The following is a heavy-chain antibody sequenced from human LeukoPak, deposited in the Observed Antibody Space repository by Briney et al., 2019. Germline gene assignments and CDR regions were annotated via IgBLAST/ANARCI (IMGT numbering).Heavy chain of an antibody. Sequence: SETLSLTCTVSGGSISSSSYYWGWIRQPPGKGLEWIGSIYYSGSTYYNPSLKSRVTISVDTSKNQFSLKLSSVAAADTAVYYCARGRDGYRRADRADAFDIWGQGTMVTVSS. CDR1: GGSISSSSYY. V-gene: IGHV4-39*07. CDR3: ARGRDGYRRADRADAFDI. CDR2: IYYSGST. J-gene: IGHJ3*02. D-gene: IGHD5-24*01.